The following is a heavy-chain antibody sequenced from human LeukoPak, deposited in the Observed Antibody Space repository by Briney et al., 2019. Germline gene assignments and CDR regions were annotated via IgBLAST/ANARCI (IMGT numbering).Heavy chain of an antibody. CDR3: ARTPYYYDSSGYYSFPSYYFDY. CDR2: IYYSGST. CDR1: GGSISSYY. D-gene: IGHD3-22*01. V-gene: IGHV4-59*01. J-gene: IGHJ4*02. Sequence: SETLSLTCTVSGGSISSYYWSWIRQPPGKGLEWIGYIYYSGSTNYNPSLKSRVTISVDTSKNQFFLKLSSVTAADTAVYYCARTPYYYDSSGYYSFPSYYFDYWGQGTLVTVSS.